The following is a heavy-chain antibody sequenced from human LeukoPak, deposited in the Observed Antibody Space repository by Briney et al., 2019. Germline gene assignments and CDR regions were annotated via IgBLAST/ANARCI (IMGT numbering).Heavy chain of an antibody. CDR3: ASEDMDTATLLL. CDR2: IYYSGST. Sequence: SQTLSLTCTVSGGSISSGGYYWSWIRQHPGKGLEWIGYIYYSGSTYYNPSLKSRVTISVDMSKNQFSLKLSSVTAADTAVYYCASEDMDTATLLLWGQGTLVTVSS. CDR1: GGSISSGGYY. J-gene: IGHJ4*02. V-gene: IGHV4-31*03. D-gene: IGHD5-18*01.